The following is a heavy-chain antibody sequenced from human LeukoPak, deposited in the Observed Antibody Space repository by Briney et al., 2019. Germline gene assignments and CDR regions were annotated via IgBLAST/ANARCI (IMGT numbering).Heavy chain of an antibody. D-gene: IGHD1-26*01. Sequence: PSETLSLTCAVYGGSFSGYYWSWIRQPPGKGLEWIGEINHSGSTNYNPSLKSRVTISVDTSKNQFSLKLSSVTAADTAVYYCARCPGELPHSENWFDPWGQGTLVTVSS. CDR1: GGSFSGYY. CDR3: ARCPGELPHSENWFDP. CDR2: INHSGST. J-gene: IGHJ5*02. V-gene: IGHV4-34*01.